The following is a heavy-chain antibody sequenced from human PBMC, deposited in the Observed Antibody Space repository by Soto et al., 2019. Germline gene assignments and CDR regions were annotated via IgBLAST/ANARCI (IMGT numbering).Heavy chain of an antibody. CDR1: GGTFSTYT. V-gene: IGHV1-69*08. D-gene: IGHD4-4*01. CDR3: AGDPDSHYNDSHASSYP. Sequence: QVQLVQSGAEVKKPGSSVKVSCKASGGTFSTYTITWVRQAPGQGLEWMGRIIPNIGIINYAQKFQGRVTISADKFTGTAYMELTGLRSDDTAVYYCAGDPDSHYNDSHASSYPWGQGTLVTVSS. J-gene: IGHJ5*02. CDR2: IIPNIGII.